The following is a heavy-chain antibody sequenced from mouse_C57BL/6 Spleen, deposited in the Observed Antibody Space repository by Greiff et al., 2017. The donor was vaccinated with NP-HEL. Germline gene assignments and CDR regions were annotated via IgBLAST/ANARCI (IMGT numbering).Heavy chain of an antibody. V-gene: IGHV1-82*01. CDR1: GYAFSSSW. J-gene: IGHJ2*01. CDR3: ARERGFPFDY. Sequence: VQLQQSGPELVKPGASVKISCKASGYAFSSSWMNWVKQRPGKGLEWIGRIYPGDGDTNYNGKFKGKATLTVDKSSSTAYMQLSSLTSEDSAVYFCARERGFPFDYWGQGTTLTVSS. CDR2: IYPGDGDT.